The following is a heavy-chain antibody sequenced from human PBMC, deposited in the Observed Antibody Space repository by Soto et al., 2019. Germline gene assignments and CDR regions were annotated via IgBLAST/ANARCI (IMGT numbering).Heavy chain of an antibody. V-gene: IGHV3-74*01. CDR3: ARDGIAVAGTLWGTNQNYYYYYGMDV. CDR2: INSDGSST. Sequence: GGSLRLSCAASGFTFSSYWMHWVRQAPGKGLVWVSRINSDGSSTSYADSVKGRFTISRDNAKNTLYLQMNSLRAEDTAVYYCARDGIAVAGTLWGTNQNYYYYYGMDVWGQGTRVTVSS. D-gene: IGHD6-19*01. J-gene: IGHJ6*02. CDR1: GFTFSSYW.